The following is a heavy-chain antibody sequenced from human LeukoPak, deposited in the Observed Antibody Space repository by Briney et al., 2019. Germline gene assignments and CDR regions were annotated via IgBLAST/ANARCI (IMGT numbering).Heavy chain of an antibody. CDR1: GFTFSNYG. CDR2: ISPGGGPT. D-gene: IGHD3-10*02. CDR3: AELGITMIGGV. Sequence: GGTLRLSCAASGFTFSNYGISWVRQAPGKGLEWVSGISPGGGPTYYADSVKGRFTISRDDSKNTLYLQMNSLRAEDTAVYYCAELGITMIGGVWGKGTTVTISS. V-gene: IGHV3-23*01. J-gene: IGHJ6*04.